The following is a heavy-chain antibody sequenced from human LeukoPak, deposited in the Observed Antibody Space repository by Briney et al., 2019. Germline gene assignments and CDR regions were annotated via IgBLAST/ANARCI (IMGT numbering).Heavy chain of an antibody. D-gene: IGHD6-19*01. J-gene: IGHJ4*02. CDR2: IYYSGST. CDR3: ARVVAVAGLGFFDC. V-gene: IGHV4-59*01. CDR1: GGSISSYY. Sequence: SETLSLTCTVSGGSISSYYWSWIRQPPGKGLEWIGYIYYSGSTNYNPSLKSRVTISVDTSKNQFSLKLSSVTAADTAVYYCARVVAVAGLGFFDCWGQGTLVTVSS.